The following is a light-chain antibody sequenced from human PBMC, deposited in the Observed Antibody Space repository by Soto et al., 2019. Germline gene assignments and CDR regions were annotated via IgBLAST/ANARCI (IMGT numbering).Light chain of an antibody. CDR1: SGDVGGYNY. CDR3: SSYTSSNTLDV. Sequence: QSVLTQPASVSGSPGQSITISCTGTSGDVGGYNYVSWYQQYPGKAPKVMIYEVTNRPSGVSDRFSGSKSGNTASLTSSGLQADDEEDYHCSSYTSSNTLDVFGTGTKLTVL. V-gene: IGLV2-14*01. J-gene: IGLJ1*01. CDR2: EVT.